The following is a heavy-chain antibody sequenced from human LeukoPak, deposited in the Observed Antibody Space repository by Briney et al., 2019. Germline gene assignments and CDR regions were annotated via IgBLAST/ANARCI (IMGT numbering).Heavy chain of an antibody. D-gene: IGHD2-2*01. CDR3: ARSGYCSSTSCYVRSDWFDP. CDR2: ISSSSSTI. CDR1: GFTFSSYE. V-gene: IGHV3-48*01. J-gene: IGHJ5*02. Sequence: GGSLRLSCAASGFTFSSYEMNWVRQAPGKGLEWVSYISSSSSTIYYADSVKGRFTISRDNAKNSLYLQMNSLRAEDTAVYYCARSGYCSSTSCYVRSDWFDPWGQGTLVTVSS.